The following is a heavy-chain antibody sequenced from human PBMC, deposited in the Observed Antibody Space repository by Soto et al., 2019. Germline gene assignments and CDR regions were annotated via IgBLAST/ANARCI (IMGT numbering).Heavy chain of an antibody. CDR1: GGTFSIYA. J-gene: IGHJ6*02. V-gene: IGHV1-69*06. CDR2: IIPIFGTA. CDR3: ARRDEYYYYGMDV. Sequence: SSVKVSFKSSGGTFSIYAISCLRHAPGQGLEWMGGIIPIFGTANYAQKFQGRVTITADKSTSTAYMELSSLRSEDTAVYYCARRDEYYYYGMDVWGQGTTVTVSS.